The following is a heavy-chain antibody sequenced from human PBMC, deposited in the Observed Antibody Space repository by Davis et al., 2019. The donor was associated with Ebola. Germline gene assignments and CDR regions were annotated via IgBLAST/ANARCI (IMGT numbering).Heavy chain of an antibody. CDR1: GFTFSDYY. J-gene: IGHJ5*02. V-gene: IGHV3-11*04. Sequence: GESLKISCAASGFTFSDYYMSWIRQAPGKGLEWVSYISSSGSTIYYADSVKGRFTISRDNAKNSLYLQMNSLRAEDTAVYYCARENIMITFGGVIVKDFDPWGQGTLVTVSS. CDR3: ARENIMITFGGVIVKDFDP. D-gene: IGHD3-16*02. CDR2: ISSSGSTI.